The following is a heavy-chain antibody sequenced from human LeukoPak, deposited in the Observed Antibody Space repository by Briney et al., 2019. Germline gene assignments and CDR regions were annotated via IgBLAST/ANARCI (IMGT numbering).Heavy chain of an antibody. CDR3: ARDLPGAAAQDY. J-gene: IGHJ4*02. D-gene: IGHD6-13*01. CDR1: GFTVSSNY. V-gene: IGHV3-53*01. CDR2: IYSGGST. Sequence: GGSLRLSCAASGFTVSSNYMSWVRQAPGKGLEWVLVIYSGGSTYYADSVKGRFTISRDNSKNTLYLQMNSLRAEDTAVYYCARDLPGAAAQDYWSQGTLVTVSS.